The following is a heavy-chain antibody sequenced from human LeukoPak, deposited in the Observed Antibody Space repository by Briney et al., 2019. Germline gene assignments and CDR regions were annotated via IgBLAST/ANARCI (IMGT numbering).Heavy chain of an antibody. D-gene: IGHD3-16*02. J-gene: IGHJ4*02. CDR1: GCSITCGSYY. CDR3: ARARVIPASFDD. V-gene: IGHV4-61*02. Sequence: PSETLSLTCTVSGCSITCGSYYWTCMRQPAGKGLEWVGRIYTSGRTLYNPSLKTRFTISMDTSMNQFSLRLNSVTAADTAVYYCARARVIPASFDDWGQGALVTVSS. CDR2: IYTSGRT.